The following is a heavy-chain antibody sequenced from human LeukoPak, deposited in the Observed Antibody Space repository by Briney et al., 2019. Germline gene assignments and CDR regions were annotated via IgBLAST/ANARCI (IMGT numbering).Heavy chain of an antibody. V-gene: IGHV3-23*01. CDR2: ISGSGGST. CDR3: AKDTCSSTSCYFDY. Sequence: GGSLRLSCAGSGFTFSSYWMSWVRQAPGKGLEWVSAISGSGGSTYYADSVKGRFTISRDNSKNTLYLQMNSLRAEDTAVYYCAKDTCSSTSCYFDYWGQGTLVTVSS. J-gene: IGHJ4*02. CDR1: GFTFSSYW. D-gene: IGHD2-2*01.